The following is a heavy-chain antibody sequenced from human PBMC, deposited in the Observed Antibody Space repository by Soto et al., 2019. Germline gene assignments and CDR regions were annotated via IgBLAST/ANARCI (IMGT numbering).Heavy chain of an antibody. V-gene: IGHV3-23*01. CDR1: GFTFSTYA. Sequence: EVQLLESGGGLVQPGGSLRVSCAASGFTFSTYAMSWVRQAPGKGLEWVSAISGSGNSTYYADSVKGRLTISRDNSKNTLHLPMNSLRAEDTAVYYCANDGGIAGAVEYFQHWGQGTLVTVSS. CDR2: ISGSGNST. D-gene: IGHD6-13*01. J-gene: IGHJ1*01. CDR3: ANDGGIAGAVEYFQH.